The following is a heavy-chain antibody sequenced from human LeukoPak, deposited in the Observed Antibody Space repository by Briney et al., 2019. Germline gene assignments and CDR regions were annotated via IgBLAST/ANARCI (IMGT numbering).Heavy chain of an antibody. CDR2: IYYSGST. V-gene: IGHV4-61*01. CDR1: GGSVSSGSYY. J-gene: IGHJ3*02. D-gene: IGHD6-19*01. Sequence: PSETLSLTCTVSGGSVSSGSYYWSWIRQPPGKGLEWIGYIYYSGSTNYNPSLKSRVTISVDTSKNQFSLKLSSVTAADTAVYYCARGDKDSSGWLQTLDAFDIWGQGTMVTVSS. CDR3: ARGDKDSSGWLQTLDAFDI.